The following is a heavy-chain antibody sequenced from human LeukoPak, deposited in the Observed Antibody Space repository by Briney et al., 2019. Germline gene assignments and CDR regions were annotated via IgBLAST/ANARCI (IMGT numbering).Heavy chain of an antibody. Sequence: GGSMRLSSAASGFTFSRYWMHWVRQARGKGMVWVSRINSDGSSTSYADSVKGRFTISRDNAKNTLYLQMNSLRAEDTAVYYCARVRFSYYFDYWGQGTLVTVSS. CDR1: GFTFSRYW. J-gene: IGHJ4*02. CDR3: ARVRFSYYFDY. V-gene: IGHV3-74*01. CDR2: INSDGSST. D-gene: IGHD3-3*01.